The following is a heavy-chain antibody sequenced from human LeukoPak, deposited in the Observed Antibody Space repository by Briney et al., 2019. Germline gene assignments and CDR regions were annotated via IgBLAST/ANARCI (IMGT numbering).Heavy chain of an antibody. CDR3: AREGNDYGDYHDAFDI. D-gene: IGHD4-17*01. V-gene: IGHV4-4*07. CDR1: GGSISSYY. Sequence: SETLSLTCTVSGGSISSYYWSWIRQPAGKGLEWIGRIYTSGSTYYNPSLKSRVTISVDRSKNQFSLKLSSVTAADTAVYYCAREGNDYGDYHDAFDIWGQGTMVTVSS. J-gene: IGHJ3*02. CDR2: IYTSGST.